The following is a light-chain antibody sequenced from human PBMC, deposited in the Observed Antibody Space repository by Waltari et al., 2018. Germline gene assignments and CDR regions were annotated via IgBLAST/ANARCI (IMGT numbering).Light chain of an antibody. CDR3: QQYYSTPPIT. CDR1: QSVLYSSNNKNY. CDR2: WAS. J-gene: IGKJ5*01. Sequence: DIVMTQSPDSLAVSLGERATINCKSSQSVLYSSNNKNYLACYQQKPGQPPKLLIYWASTRESGVPDRFSGSGSGTDFTLTISSLQAEDVAVYYCQQYYSTPPITFGQGTRLEIK. V-gene: IGKV4-1*01.